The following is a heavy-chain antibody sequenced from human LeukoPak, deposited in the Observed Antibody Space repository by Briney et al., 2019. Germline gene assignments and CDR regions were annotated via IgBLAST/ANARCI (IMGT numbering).Heavy chain of an antibody. CDR2: IRYDESNK. Sequence: WGSLRLSCAASGFTFSSYGMHWVRQAPGKGLEWLASIRYDESNKYYADSLKGRFTISRDNSRDTLYLQMNSLRAEDTAVYYCAKVEASGIAVAGTQGSFFDFWGQGTLVTVSS. CDR1: GFTFSSYG. CDR3: AKVEASGIAVAGTQGSFFDF. J-gene: IGHJ4*02. V-gene: IGHV3-30*02. D-gene: IGHD6-19*01.